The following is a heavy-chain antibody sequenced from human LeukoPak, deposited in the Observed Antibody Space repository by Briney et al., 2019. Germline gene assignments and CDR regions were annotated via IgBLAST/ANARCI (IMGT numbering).Heavy chain of an antibody. Sequence: SETLSLTCTVSGGSISSFYWSWIRQPPGKGLEWIGDIYYSGSTKFNPSLKSRVTISVDTSKNQFSLNLSSVTAADTAVYYCARTLHYYDSSISTDAFDIWGQGTMVTVSS. CDR3: ARTLHYYDSSISTDAFDI. CDR2: IYYSGST. CDR1: GGSISSFY. J-gene: IGHJ3*02. V-gene: IGHV4-59*08. D-gene: IGHD3-22*01.